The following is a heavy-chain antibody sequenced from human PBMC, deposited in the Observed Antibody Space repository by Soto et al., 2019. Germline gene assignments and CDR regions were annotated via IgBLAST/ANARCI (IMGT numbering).Heavy chain of an antibody. D-gene: IGHD2-15*01. CDR3: ARVWGGVVAATYAFDI. CDR1: GGSISSSSYY. V-gene: IGHV4-39*01. Sequence: QLQLQESGPGLVKPSETLSLTCTVSGGSISSSSYYWGWIRQPPGKGLEWIGSIYYSGSTYYNPSLKSRVTISVDTSKNQFSLKLSSVTAADTAVYYCARVWGGVVAATYAFDIWGQGTMVTVSS. CDR2: IYYSGST. J-gene: IGHJ3*02.